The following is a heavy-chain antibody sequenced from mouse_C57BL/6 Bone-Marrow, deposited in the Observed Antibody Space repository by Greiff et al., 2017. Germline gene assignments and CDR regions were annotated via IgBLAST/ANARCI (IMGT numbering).Heavy chain of an antibody. Sequence: VQLQQSGAELVRPGASVKLSCKASGYTFTDYYINWVKQRPGQGLEWIARIYPGSGNTYYNEKFKGKATLTAEKSSSTAYMQLSSLTSEDSAVYFCARSTMVDYYAMDYWGQGTSVTVSS. CDR2: IYPGSGNT. D-gene: IGHD2-1*01. CDR3: ARSTMVDYYAMDY. V-gene: IGHV1-76*01. CDR1: GYTFTDYY. J-gene: IGHJ4*01.